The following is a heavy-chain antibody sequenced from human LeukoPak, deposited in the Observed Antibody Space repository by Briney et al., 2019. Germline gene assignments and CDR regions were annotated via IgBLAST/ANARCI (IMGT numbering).Heavy chain of an antibody. Sequence: SETLSLTCTVSGGSISTYYWSWIRQPPGKGLEWIGYIYDSGSTKYNPSLKSRLTISIDTSKNQFSLKLSSVTAADTAIYYCARAGERGYNGYDDAFDIWGQGTMVTVAS. CDR2: IYDSGST. V-gene: IGHV4-59*01. CDR1: GGSISTYY. D-gene: IGHD5-12*01. CDR3: ARAGERGYNGYDDAFDI. J-gene: IGHJ3*02.